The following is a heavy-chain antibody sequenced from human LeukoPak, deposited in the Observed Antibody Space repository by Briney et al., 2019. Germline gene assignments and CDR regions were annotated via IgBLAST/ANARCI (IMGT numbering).Heavy chain of an antibody. Sequence: SETLSLTCTVSGGSISSSSYYWGWIRQPPGKGLEWIGSIYYSGSTYYNPSLKSRVTISVDTSKNQFSLKLSSVTAADTAVYYCVAVLGPAVGAYLWGQGTLVTVSS. CDR3: VAVLGPAVGAYL. D-gene: IGHD1-26*01. V-gene: IGHV4-39*01. CDR2: IYYSGST. J-gene: IGHJ4*02. CDR1: GGSISSSSYY.